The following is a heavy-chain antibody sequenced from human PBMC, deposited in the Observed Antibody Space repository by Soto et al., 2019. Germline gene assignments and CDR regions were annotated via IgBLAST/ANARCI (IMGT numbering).Heavy chain of an antibody. CDR3: ARDIRDTNMLGYYYNDMDV. J-gene: IGHJ6*02. V-gene: IGHV1-18*01. CDR2: ISAYNGNT. Sequence: GASVKVSCKASGYTFTSYGISWVRQAPGQGLEWMGWISAYNGNTNYAQKLQGRVTMTTDRSMSTAYMELRSLRSDDTAVYYCARDIRDTNMLGYYYNDMDVWGQGTTVTVSS. CDR1: GYTFTSYG. D-gene: IGHD2-8*01.